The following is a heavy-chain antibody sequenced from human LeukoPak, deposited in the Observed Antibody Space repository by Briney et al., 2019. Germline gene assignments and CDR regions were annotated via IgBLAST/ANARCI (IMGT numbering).Heavy chain of an antibody. V-gene: IGHV3-30*03. Sequence: GGSLRLSCTGSGFSFTNYAMHWVRQAPGEGLEWVAVISYDESKIYYADSVKGRFTISRDLSTNTLYLQMNSLTTEDTAMYFCARRPAAAEYFQHWGQGTLVTVSS. CDR2: ISYDESKI. J-gene: IGHJ1*01. CDR3: ARRPAAAEYFQH. D-gene: IGHD6-25*01. CDR1: GFSFTNYA.